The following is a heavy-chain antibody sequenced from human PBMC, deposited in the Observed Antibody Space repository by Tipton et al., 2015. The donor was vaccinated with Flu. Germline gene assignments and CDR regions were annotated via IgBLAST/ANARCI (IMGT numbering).Heavy chain of an antibody. V-gene: IGHV3-48*03. D-gene: IGHD5-12*01. CDR2: ITSSGSTI. Sequence: SLRLSCAASGFTFSSYEMNWVRQAPRKGLEWVSYITSSGSTIYYADSVRGRFTISRDNANNSLYLQMNSLRAEDTAVYYCARDVPGYSGYDFYFDYWGQGTLVTVSS. J-gene: IGHJ4*02. CDR3: ARDVPGYSGYDFYFDY. CDR1: GFTFSSYE.